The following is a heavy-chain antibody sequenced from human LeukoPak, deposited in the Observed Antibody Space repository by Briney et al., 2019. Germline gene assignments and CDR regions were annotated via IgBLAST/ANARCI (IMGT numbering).Heavy chain of an antibody. CDR2: ISYDGSNN. J-gene: IGHJ4*02. V-gene: IGHV3-30-3*01. CDR1: RFTFSSFT. D-gene: IGHD2-2*01. CDR3: AREESAMVVIDY. Sequence: GGSLRHSCAASRFTFSSFTMHWVRQAPGEGLEWVAVISYDGSNNYYADSVKGRFTISRDNSKNTLYLQMNSLRDEDTAVYYCAREESAMVVIDYWGQGTLVTVSS.